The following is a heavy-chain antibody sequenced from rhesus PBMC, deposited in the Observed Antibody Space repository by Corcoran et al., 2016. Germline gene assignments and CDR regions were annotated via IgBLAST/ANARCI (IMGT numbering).Heavy chain of an antibody. CDR3: ARGDRPRKNGLDS. CDR2: IYGSSGST. CDR1: GGSISDSYY. Sequence: QVQLQESGPGLVTPSETLSLTCAGSGGSISDSYYWNWIRPPPGKGLEWIGNIYGSSGSTYYNPYLKSRVTISKDTSKNQFSLKLSSVTAADTAVYYCARGDRPRKNGLDSWGPGTPITISS. J-gene: IGHJ2*01. V-gene: IGHV4S7*01. D-gene: IGHD3-3*01.